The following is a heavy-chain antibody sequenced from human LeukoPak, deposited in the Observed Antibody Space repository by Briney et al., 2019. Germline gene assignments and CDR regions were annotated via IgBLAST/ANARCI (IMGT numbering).Heavy chain of an antibody. CDR1: GFSFRTYS. J-gene: IGHJ5*02. V-gene: IGHV3-21*04. CDR3: ARSSSSWKNWFDP. CDR2: ISDSGTYI. D-gene: IGHD6-13*01. Sequence: GGSLRLSCAASGFSFRTYSMNWVRQAPGKGLEWVSSISDSGTYIYYADSVKGRFTISRDNAKNSLYLQMNRLRVEDTAVYYCARSSSSWKNWFDPWGQGTLVTVSS.